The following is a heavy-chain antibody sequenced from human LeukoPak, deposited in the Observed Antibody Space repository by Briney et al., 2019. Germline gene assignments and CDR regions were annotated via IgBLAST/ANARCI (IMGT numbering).Heavy chain of an antibody. CDR2: IIPIFGTA. CDR3: ARGYYTSADY. V-gene: IGHV1-69*05. J-gene: IGHJ4*02. Sequence: SVKVSCKASGGTFSSYAISWARQAPGQGLEWMGGIIPIFGTANYAQKLQGRVTMTTDVSTSTAYMELRSLRSDDTAVYYCARGYYTSADYWGQGTLVTVSS. CDR1: GGTFSSYA. D-gene: IGHD3-3*01.